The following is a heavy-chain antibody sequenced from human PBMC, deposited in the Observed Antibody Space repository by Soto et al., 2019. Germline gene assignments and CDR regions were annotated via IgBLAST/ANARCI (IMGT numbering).Heavy chain of an antibody. CDR2: ISYDGSNK. Sequence: QVQLVESGGGVVQPGRSLRLSCAASGFTFSSYGMHWVRQAPGKGLEWVAVISYDGSNKYYADSVKGRFTISRDNSKNTLFLQMNSLRAEDTAVYYCAKEGDGYNYRDAFDIWGQGTMVTVSS. V-gene: IGHV3-30*18. CDR3: AKEGDGYNYRDAFDI. D-gene: IGHD5-12*01. CDR1: GFTFSSYG. J-gene: IGHJ3*02.